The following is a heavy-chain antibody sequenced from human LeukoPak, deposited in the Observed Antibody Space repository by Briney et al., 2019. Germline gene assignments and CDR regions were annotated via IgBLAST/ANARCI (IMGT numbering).Heavy chain of an antibody. D-gene: IGHD3-3*01. CDR1: GFTFSSYA. CDR3: ARDRAIFLVFDAFDI. CDR2: ISYDGSNK. Sequence: GRSLRLSCAASGFTFSSYAMHWVRQAPGKGLEWVAVISYDGSNKYYADSVKGRLTISRDNSKNTLYLQMNSLRAEDTAVYYCARDRAIFLVFDAFDIWGQGTMVTVSS. V-gene: IGHV3-30-3*01. J-gene: IGHJ3*02.